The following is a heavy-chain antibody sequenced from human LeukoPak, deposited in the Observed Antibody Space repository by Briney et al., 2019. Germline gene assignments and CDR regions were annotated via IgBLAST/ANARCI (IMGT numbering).Heavy chain of an antibody. D-gene: IGHD1-26*01. J-gene: IGHJ4*02. CDR3: AREWEWELRRGAGYFDY. CDR2: IYYSGST. V-gene: IGHV4-30-4*08. CDR1: GGSISSGDYY. Sequence: SQTLSLTCTVSGGSISSGDYYWSWIRPPPGKGLEWIGYIYYSGSTYYNPSLKSRVTISVDTSKNQFSLKLSSVTAADTAVYYCAREWEWELRRGAGYFDYWGQGTLVTVSS.